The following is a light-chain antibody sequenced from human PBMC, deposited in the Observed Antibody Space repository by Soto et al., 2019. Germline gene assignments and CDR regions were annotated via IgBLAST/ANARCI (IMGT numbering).Light chain of an antibody. Sequence: QSALTQPASVSGSPGQSITISCTGTSSDVGGYNYVSWYQQHPGKAPKLMIYEVSSRPSGVSNRFSGSKSGNTASLTISGLQAEDEADYYCTSYTSTITWVFGAGTKLTVL. CDR1: SSDVGGYNY. V-gene: IGLV2-14*01. J-gene: IGLJ3*02. CDR3: TSYTSTITWV. CDR2: EVS.